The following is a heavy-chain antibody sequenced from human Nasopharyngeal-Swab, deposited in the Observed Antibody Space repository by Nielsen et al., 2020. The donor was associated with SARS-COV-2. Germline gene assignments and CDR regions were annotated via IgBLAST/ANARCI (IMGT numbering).Heavy chain of an antibody. D-gene: IGHD2-21*02. J-gene: IGHJ4*02. Sequence: GESLKISCAASGSTFSSYSMSWARQAPGKGLEWVSGISDDESTYYADSVKGRFTISRDNSKNTLYLQMNSLRGEDTAVYYCAKRAEGGCGGDCYLDYWGQGTLVTVSS. CDR1: GSTFSSYS. CDR3: AKRAEGGCGGDCYLDY. V-gene: IGHV3-23*01. CDR2: ISDDEST.